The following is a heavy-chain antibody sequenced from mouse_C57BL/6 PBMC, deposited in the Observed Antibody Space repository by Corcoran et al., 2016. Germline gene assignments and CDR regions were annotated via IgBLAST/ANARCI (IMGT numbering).Heavy chain of an antibody. CDR1: GYSFTSYY. CDR2: IYPGSGNT. D-gene: IGHD2-5*01. V-gene: IGHV1-66*01. Sequence: QVQLQQSGPELVKPGASVKISCKASGYSFTSYYIHWVKQRPGQGLEWIGWIYPGSGNTKYNEKFKGKATLTADTSSSTAYMQLSSLTSEDSAVYYCARYGEIFYSNYGYAMDYWGQGTSVTVSS. J-gene: IGHJ4*01. CDR3: ARYGEIFYSNYGYAMDY.